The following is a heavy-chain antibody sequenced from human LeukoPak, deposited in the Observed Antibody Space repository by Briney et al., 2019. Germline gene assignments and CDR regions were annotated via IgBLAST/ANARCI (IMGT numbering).Heavy chain of an antibody. CDR3: AAEGPSTVVRGFDY. CDR2: IVVGSGNT. D-gene: IGHD4-23*01. V-gene: IGHV1-58*01. J-gene: IGHJ4*02. Sequence: SVKVSCKASGFTFTSSAVQWVRQARGQRLEWIGWIVVGSGNTNYAQKFQERVTITRGMSTSTAYMELSSLRSEDTAVYYCAAEGPSTVVRGFDYRGQGTLVTVSS. CDR1: GFTFTSSA.